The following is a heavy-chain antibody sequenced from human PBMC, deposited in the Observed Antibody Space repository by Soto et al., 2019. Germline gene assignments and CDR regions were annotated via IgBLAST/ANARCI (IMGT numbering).Heavy chain of an antibody. CDR1: NGSIDNTVFF. CDR2: ISYSGKT. V-gene: IGHV4-31*03. Sequence: QVQLQESGPGLVRPSQTLSLTCTVSNGSIDNTVFFWNWIRQHPGRGLEWIGYISYSGKTFYNPSLQSRVSMSLDTSTNQFSLKLSSVTAANTDVYFCARHLSGDYPNANWFDPWGKGTLVTVSS. D-gene: IGHD4-17*01. CDR3: ARHLSGDYPNANWFDP. J-gene: IGHJ5*02.